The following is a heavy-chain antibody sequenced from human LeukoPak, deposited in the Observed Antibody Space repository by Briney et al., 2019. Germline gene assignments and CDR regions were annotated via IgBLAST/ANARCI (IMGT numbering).Heavy chain of an antibody. CDR2: IYTSGST. CDR1: GGSISSYY. Sequence: SETLSLTCAVSGGSISSYYWSWIRQPAGKGLEWIGRIYTSGSTNYNPSLKSRVTMSVDTSKNQFSLKLSSVTAADTAVYYCARGRAAARIYYFDYWGQGTLVTVSS. CDR3: ARGRAAARIYYFDY. D-gene: IGHD6-13*01. V-gene: IGHV4-4*07. J-gene: IGHJ4*02.